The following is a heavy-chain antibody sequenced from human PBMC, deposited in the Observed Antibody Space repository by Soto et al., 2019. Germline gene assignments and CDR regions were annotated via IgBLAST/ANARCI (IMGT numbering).Heavy chain of an antibody. V-gene: IGHV1-69*01. J-gene: IGHJ6*02. CDR3: ARGGKERFRGPGMDD. D-gene: IGHD1-1*01. Sequence: QVQLVQSGAEVREPGSSVRLTCKASGGNFNTYAFNWVRQAPGQGLEWLGGIITFYGAAMYAQKFQGRVTITADEFRSTAYMELSSLRYDDSAVFYCARGGKERFRGPGMDDWGQGTMVTVSS. CDR1: GGNFNTYA. CDR2: IITFYGAA.